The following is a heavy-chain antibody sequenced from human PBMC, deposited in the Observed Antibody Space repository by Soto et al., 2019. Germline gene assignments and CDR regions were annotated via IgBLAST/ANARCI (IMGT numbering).Heavy chain of an antibody. CDR2: INAGNGNT. CDR3: ARVPEYFSGRYYYYYYYGMDV. D-gene: IGHD1-26*01. J-gene: IGHJ6*02. Sequence: GSVKVACKASGYTFSSYAMQWVRQAPGQRLEWMGWINAGNGNTKYSQKFQGRVTITRDTSASTAYMELSSLRSEDTAVYYCARVPEYFSGRYYYYYYYGMDVWGQGTTVTVSS. CDR1: GYTFSSYA. V-gene: IGHV1-3*01.